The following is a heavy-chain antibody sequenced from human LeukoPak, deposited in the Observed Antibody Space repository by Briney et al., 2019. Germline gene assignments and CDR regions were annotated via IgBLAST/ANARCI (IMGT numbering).Heavy chain of an antibody. CDR3: AKDHTYYDILTGLTDGGYFDY. D-gene: IGHD3-9*01. CDR1: GFTFSSYA. V-gene: IGHV3-30-3*01. Sequence: PGGSLRLSCAASGFTFSSYAMHWVRQAPGKGLEWVAVISYDGSNKYYADSVKGRFTISRDNSKNTLYLQMNSLRAEDTALYYCAKDHTYYDILTGLTDGGYFDYWGQGTLVTVSS. CDR2: ISYDGSNK. J-gene: IGHJ4*02.